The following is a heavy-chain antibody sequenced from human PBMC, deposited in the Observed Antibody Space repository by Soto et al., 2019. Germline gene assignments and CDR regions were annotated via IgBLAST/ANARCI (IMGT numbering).Heavy chain of an antibody. D-gene: IGHD3-3*01. CDR3: ARKSEVEWLPHFDY. V-gene: IGHV4-31*03. CDR2: IYYSGST. Sequence: PSETLSLTCTVSGGSISSGGYYWSWIRQHPGKGLEWIGYIYYSGSTYYNPSLKSRVTISVDTSKNQFSLKLSSVTAADTAVYYCARKSEVEWLPHFDYWGQGTLVTV. J-gene: IGHJ4*02. CDR1: GGSISSGGYY.